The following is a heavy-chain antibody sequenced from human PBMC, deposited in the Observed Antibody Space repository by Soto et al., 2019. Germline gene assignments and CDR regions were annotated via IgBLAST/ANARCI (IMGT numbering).Heavy chain of an antibody. D-gene: IGHD6-13*01. CDR2: ISGSGGST. J-gene: IGHJ6*02. CDR1: GFTFSSYA. V-gene: IGHV3-23*01. CDR3: AKANSSSSSYYGMDV. Sequence: GGSLRLSCAASGFTFSSYAMSWVRQAPGKGLEWDSAISGSGGSTYYADSVKGRFTISRDNSKNTLYLQMNSLRAEDTAVYYCAKANSSSSSYYGMDVWGQGTTVTVSS.